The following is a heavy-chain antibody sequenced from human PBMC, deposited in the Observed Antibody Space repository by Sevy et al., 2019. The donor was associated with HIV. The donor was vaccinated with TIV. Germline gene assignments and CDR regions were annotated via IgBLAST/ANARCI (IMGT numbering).Heavy chain of an antibody. Sequence: SETLSLTCTVSGGSVSSGSYYWSWIRQPPGKGLEWIGYIYYSGSTNYNPSLKSRVTISLDTSKDHFSLKMTSVTTADTAVYYCARDDPVMNAFDIWGQGTMVTASS. CDR1: GGSVSSGSYY. CDR2: IYYSGST. V-gene: IGHV4-61*03. CDR3: ARDDPVMNAFDI. J-gene: IGHJ3*02. D-gene: IGHD3-16*01.